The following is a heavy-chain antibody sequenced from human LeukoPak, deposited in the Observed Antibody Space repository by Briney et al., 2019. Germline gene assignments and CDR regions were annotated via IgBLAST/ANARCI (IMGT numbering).Heavy chain of an antibody. CDR1: GGSISSSSYY. CDR2: IYYSGST. Sequence: PSETLSLTCTVSGGSISSSSYYWGWIRQPPGKGLEWIGSIYYSGSTYYNPSLKSRVTISVDTSKNQFSLKLSSVTAADTAVYYCARDQDWNLDYYYMDVWGKGTTVTVSS. D-gene: IGHD1-7*01. J-gene: IGHJ6*03. V-gene: IGHV4-39*07. CDR3: ARDQDWNLDYYYMDV.